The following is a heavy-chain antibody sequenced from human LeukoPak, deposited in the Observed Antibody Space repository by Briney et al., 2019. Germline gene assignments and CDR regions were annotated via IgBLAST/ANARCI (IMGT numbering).Heavy chain of an antibody. V-gene: IGHV3-21*01. CDR3: ARERTVVADFDY. CDR1: GFAFSSYS. J-gene: IGHJ4*02. Sequence: PGGSLRHSCAASGFAFSSYSMNWVREAPGKGLEWVSSISSSSSYIYYADSVKGRFTISRDNAKNSLYLQMNSLRAEDTAVYYCARERTVVADFDYWGQGTLVTVSS. D-gene: IGHD2-15*01. CDR2: ISSSSSYI.